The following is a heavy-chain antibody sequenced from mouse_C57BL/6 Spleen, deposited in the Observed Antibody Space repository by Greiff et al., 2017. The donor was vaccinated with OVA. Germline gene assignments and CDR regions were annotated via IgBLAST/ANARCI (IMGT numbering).Heavy chain of an antibody. CDR1: GYTFTDYE. Sequence: VQLQQSGAELVRPGASVTLSCKASGYTFTDYEMHWVKQTPVHGLEWIGAIDPETGGTAYNQKFKGKAILTADKSSSTAYMELRSLTSEDAAVYYCTVLLGGTLDDWGQGTTLTVSS. J-gene: IGHJ2*01. D-gene: IGHD1-1*01. CDR3: TVLLGGTLDD. V-gene: IGHV1-15*01. CDR2: IDPETGGT.